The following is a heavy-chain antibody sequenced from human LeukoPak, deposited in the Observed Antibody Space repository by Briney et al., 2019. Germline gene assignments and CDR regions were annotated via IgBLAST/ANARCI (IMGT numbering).Heavy chain of an antibody. CDR2: FRTNTGGGTP. Sequence: GGSLRLSCAASGFTFSNTWMTWVRQSPGRGLEGVAFFRTNTGGGTPEYAAPVKGRFTISRDDSTNTLFLQMNSLTIEDTAVYYCVIPLRWKLSNDYWGQGTLVTVSS. J-gene: IGHJ4*02. CDR3: VIPLRWKLSNDY. V-gene: IGHV3-15*01. CDR1: GFTFSNTW. D-gene: IGHD4-23*01.